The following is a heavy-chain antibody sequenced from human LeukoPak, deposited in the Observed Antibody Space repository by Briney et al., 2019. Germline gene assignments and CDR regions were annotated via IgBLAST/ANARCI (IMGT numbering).Heavy chain of an antibody. CDR2: IYYTGST. CDR3: ARHRAYSSSSPFDY. D-gene: IGHD6-6*01. CDR1: GGSISSLY. J-gene: IGHJ4*02. V-gene: IGHV4-59*08. Sequence: PSETLSLTCSVSGGSISSLYWIWIRQPPGKGLHWIGYIYYTGSTNYNPSLKSRVTMFVDMSKNQFSLRLSSVTAADTAVYYCARHRAYSSSSPFDYWGQGTLVTVSS.